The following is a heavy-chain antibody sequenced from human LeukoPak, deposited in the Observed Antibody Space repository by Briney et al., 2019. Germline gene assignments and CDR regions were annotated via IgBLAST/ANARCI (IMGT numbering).Heavy chain of an antibody. J-gene: IGHJ5*02. CDR2: ISSYNGNT. Sequence: GASVNVSCKSSGYTFTRYGISWVRQAPGQGLEWMGWISSYNGNTNYAQKLQDRVTMTTDTSTSTAYMELRSLRSDDPAVYYCARTVSNYCWFDPWGQGTLVTVSS. D-gene: IGHD4-11*01. CDR3: ARTVSNYCWFDP. V-gene: IGHV1-18*04. CDR1: GYTFTRYG.